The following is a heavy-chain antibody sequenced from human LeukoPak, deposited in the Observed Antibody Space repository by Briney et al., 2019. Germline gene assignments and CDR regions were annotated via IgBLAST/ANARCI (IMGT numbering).Heavy chain of an antibody. D-gene: IGHD7-27*01. CDR3: TRDPVWGSA. Sequence: SQTLSLTRAISGDSVSRKSASWNWIRQSPSRGLEWLGRTYYRSKWYNEYAVSVKGRITVNPDTSKNQFSLQLNSVTPEDTAVYYCTRDPVWGSAWGQGTLVTVSS. J-gene: IGHJ5*02. CDR2: TYYRSKWYN. V-gene: IGHV6-1*01. CDR1: GDSVSRKSAS.